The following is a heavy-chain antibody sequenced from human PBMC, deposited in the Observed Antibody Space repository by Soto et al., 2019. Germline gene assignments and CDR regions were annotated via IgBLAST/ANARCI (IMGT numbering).Heavy chain of an antibody. D-gene: IGHD3-10*01. V-gene: IGHV3-74*01. CDR3: ARGLYREYGHDS. CDR1: GFTFGNFW. J-gene: IGHJ5*01. CDR2: INSDGST. Sequence: GGSLSLSCAASGFTFGNFWMHWVRQAPGKGLVWVSRINSDGSTSYADFVKGRLTISRDNAKNTVYLQMNSLRAEDTAVSYCARGLYREYGHDSWGQGALVTVSS.